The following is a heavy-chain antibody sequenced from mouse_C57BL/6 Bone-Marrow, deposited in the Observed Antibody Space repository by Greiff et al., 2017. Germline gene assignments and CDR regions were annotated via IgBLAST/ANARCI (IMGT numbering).Heavy chain of an antibody. V-gene: IGHV1-63*01. D-gene: IGHD1-1*01. CDR3: ASDYYGSSSAMDY. CDR1: GYTFTNYW. CDR2: IYPGGGYT. J-gene: IGHJ4*01. Sequence: QVQLQQSGAELVRPGTSVKLSCKASGYTFTNYWIGWAKQRPGHGLEWIGDIYPGGGYTNYNEKFKGKATLTADKYTITAYMQFISLTSEDSAIYYWASDYYGSSSAMDYWGQGTSVTVSS.